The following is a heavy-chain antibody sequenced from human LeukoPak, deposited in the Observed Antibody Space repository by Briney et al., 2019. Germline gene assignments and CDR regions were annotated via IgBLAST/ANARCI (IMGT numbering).Heavy chain of an antibody. Sequence: PGRSLRLSCAASGFTFSSYAMHWVRQAPGKGLEWVAVISYDGSNKYYADSVKGRFTISRDNSKNTLYLQMNSLRAEDTAVYYCARDRGDYPSDAFDIWGQGTMVTVSS. CDR1: GFTFSSYA. J-gene: IGHJ3*02. V-gene: IGHV3-30-3*01. CDR3: ARDRGDYPSDAFDI. CDR2: ISYDGSNK. D-gene: IGHD4-17*01.